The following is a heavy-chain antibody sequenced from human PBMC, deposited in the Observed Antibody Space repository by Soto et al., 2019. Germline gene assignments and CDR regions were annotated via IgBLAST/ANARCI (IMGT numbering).Heavy chain of an antibody. D-gene: IGHD6-19*01. J-gene: IGHJ6*02. Sequence: GASVKVSCKASGYTFTGYYMHWVRQAPGQWLEWMGWINPNSGGTNYAQKFQGWVTMTRDTSISTAYMELSRLRSYDTAVYYCARDIGIAVAGTMDVWGQGTTVTVSS. CDR3: ARDIGIAVAGTMDV. CDR1: GYTFTGYY. V-gene: IGHV1-2*04. CDR2: INPNSGGT.